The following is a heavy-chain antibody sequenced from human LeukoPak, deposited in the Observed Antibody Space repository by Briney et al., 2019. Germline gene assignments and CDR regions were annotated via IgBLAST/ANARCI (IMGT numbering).Heavy chain of an antibody. CDR1: GYTFTSYY. D-gene: IGHD2-21*02. Sequence: ASVKVSCNASGYTFTSYYMHWVRQAPGQGLEWMGIINPSGGSTSYAQKFQGRVTMTRDTSTSTVYMELSSLRSEDTAVYYCARGRLYSIVVVTAPSNFDYWGQGTLVTVSS. CDR3: ARGRLYSIVVVTAPSNFDY. CDR2: INPSGGST. J-gene: IGHJ4*02. V-gene: IGHV1-46*01.